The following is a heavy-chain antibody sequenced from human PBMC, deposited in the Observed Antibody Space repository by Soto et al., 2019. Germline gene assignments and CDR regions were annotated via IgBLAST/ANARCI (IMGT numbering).Heavy chain of an antibody. J-gene: IGHJ6*03. CDR3: ARDGVVVVAAMEYYYYYYMDV. Sequence: QVQLVQSGAEVKKPGASVKVSCKASGYTFTSYGISWVRQAPGQGLEWMGWISAYNGNTNYAQKLQGRVTMTTDTSTSTAYMELRSLRSDHTAMYYCARDGVVVVAAMEYYYYYYMDVWGKGTTVTVSS. D-gene: IGHD2-15*01. V-gene: IGHV1-18*01. CDR1: GYTFTSYG. CDR2: ISAYNGNT.